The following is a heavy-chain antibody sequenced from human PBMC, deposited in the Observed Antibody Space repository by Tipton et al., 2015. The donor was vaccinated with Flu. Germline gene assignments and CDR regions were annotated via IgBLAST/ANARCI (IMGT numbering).Heavy chain of an antibody. CDR3: AREDGNYDILTGEAFDI. V-gene: IGHV3-30-3*01. Sequence: LSLTCAASGFTFSSYAMHWVRQAPGKGLEWVAVISYDGSNKYYADSVKGRFTISRDNSKNTLYLQMNSLRAEDTAVYYCAREDGNYDILTGEAFDIWGQGTMVTVSS. D-gene: IGHD3-9*01. J-gene: IGHJ3*02. CDR2: ISYDGSNK. CDR1: GFTFSSYA.